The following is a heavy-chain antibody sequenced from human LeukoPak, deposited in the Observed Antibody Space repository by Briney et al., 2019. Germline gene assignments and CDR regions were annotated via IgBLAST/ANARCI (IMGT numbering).Heavy chain of an antibody. V-gene: IGHV4-39*01. CDR3: ARSATAGPRGLDY. J-gene: IGHJ4*02. CDR1: GDSVNSGAYY. D-gene: IGHD6-13*01. Sequence: SETLSLTCTVSGDSVNSGAYYWSWIRQSPGKGLEWIGNIYYTGTTYYNPSLKSRVIISIDTSKNQFSLKLTSVTAADTAVYYCARSATAGPRGLDYWGQGTLVTVSS. CDR2: IYYTGTT.